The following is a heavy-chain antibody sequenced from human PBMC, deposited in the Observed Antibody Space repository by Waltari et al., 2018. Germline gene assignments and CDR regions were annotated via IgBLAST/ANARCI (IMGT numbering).Heavy chain of an antibody. CDR1: GFTFSSYS. J-gene: IGHJ4*02. CDR3: ARAPRGYYDILTAFDY. Sequence: EVQLVESGGGLVQPGGSLRLSCAASGFTFSSYSMNWVRQAPGKGLEWVSYISISSSTIDYADSVKGLLTSYRENAKNSRYLQMNSLRAEDTAVYYCARAPRGYYDILTAFDYWGQGTLVTVSS. V-gene: IGHV3-48*04. D-gene: IGHD3-9*01. CDR2: ISISSSTI.